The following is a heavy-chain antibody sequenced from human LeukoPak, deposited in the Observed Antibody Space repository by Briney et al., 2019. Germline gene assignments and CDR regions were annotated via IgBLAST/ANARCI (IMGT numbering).Heavy chain of an antibody. CDR2: INPNSGGT. D-gene: IGHD3-22*01. V-gene: IGHV1-2*02. CDR3: ARDHSSGYYRYFDY. CDR1: GYTFTGYY. Sequence: ASVKVSCKASGYTFTGYYMHWVRQAPGQGLEWMGWINPNSGGTNYAQKFQGRVTMTRDTSISTAYMELRSLRSDDTAVYYCARDHSSGYYRYFDYWGQGTLVTVSS. J-gene: IGHJ4*02.